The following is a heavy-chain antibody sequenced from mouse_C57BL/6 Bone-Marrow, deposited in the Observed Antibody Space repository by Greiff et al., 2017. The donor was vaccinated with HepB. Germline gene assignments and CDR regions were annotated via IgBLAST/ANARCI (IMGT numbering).Heavy chain of an antibody. J-gene: IGHJ4*01. CDR3: VRESYGSTQYYYAMDY. V-gene: IGHV10-3*01. Sequence: EVQLVESGGGLVQPKGSLKLSCAASGFTFNTYAMHWVRQAPGKGLEWVARIRSKSSNYATYYADSVKDRFTISRDDSQSMLYLQMNNLKTEDTAMYYCVRESYGSTQYYYAMDYWGQGTSVTVSS. CDR1: GFTFNTYA. CDR2: IRSKSSNYAT. D-gene: IGHD1-1*01.